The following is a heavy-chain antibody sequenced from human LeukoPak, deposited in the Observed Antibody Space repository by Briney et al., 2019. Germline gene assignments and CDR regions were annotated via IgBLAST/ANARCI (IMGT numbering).Heavy chain of an antibody. Sequence: SETLSLTCTVSGGFVSSTTYYWSWIRQPPGKGLEWIASINYSGSTFYNPSLKSRVTISVDTSKNQFSLKLSSVTAADTAVYYCARQGSGRSSDYWGQGTLVTVSS. D-gene: IGHD1-26*01. CDR3: ARQGSGRSSDY. CDR2: INYSGST. V-gene: IGHV4-39*01. CDR1: GGFVSSTTYY. J-gene: IGHJ4*02.